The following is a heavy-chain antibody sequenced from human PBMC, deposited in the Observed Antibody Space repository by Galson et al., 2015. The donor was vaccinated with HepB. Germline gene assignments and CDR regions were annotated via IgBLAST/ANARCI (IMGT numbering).Heavy chain of an antibody. D-gene: IGHD4-11*01. J-gene: IGHJ6*02. V-gene: IGHV1-69*10. CDR2: IIPINGIT. CDR1: GGIFFSYA. CDR3: ARDRDYPSTYGMGV. Sequence: SVKVSCKASGGIFFSYAISWVRQAPGQGPEWMGGIIPINGITNYARKFQGRVTITADKSTNTAYMELNSLTSEDSAMYYCARDRDYPSTYGMGVWGQGTTVTVSS.